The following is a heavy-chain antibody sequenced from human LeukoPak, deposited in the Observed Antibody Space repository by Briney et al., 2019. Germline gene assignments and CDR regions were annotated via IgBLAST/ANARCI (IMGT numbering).Heavy chain of an antibody. Sequence: SETLSLTCTVSGGSISSYYWNWIRQPPGKGLEWIGYIYYSGSTNYNPSLKSRVTISVDTSKNQFSLKLSSVTAADTAVYYCARTYYDILTGYPYNWFDPWGQGTLVTVSS. CDR3: ARTYYDILTGYPYNWFDP. J-gene: IGHJ5*02. CDR2: IYYSGST. CDR1: GGSISSYY. D-gene: IGHD3-9*01. V-gene: IGHV4-59*01.